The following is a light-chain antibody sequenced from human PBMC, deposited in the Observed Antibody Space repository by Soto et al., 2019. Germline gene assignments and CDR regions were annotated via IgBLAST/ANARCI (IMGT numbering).Light chain of an antibody. CDR3: SYYSATNTLV. CDR2: EVT. V-gene: IGLV2-14*01. CDR1: SSDVGDYPY. J-gene: IGLJ1*01. Sequence: QSVLTQPASVSGSPGQSITISCTGTSSDVGDYPYVSWYQQHPGEVPKLIIYEVTNRPSGVTSRFSGSKSENTASLTISGLQAEDEADYYCSYYSATNTLVFGGGTRSPS.